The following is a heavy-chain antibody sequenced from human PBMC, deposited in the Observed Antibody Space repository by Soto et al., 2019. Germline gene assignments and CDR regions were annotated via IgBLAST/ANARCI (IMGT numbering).Heavy chain of an antibody. CDR1: GGTLSIYI. V-gene: IGHV1-69*02. Sequence: GVSVKVSCTASGGTLSIYIISWVRQAPGQGLEWMGRIIPILGIANYAQKFQGRVTITADKSTSTAYMELSSLRSEDTAVYYCASQDCSGGSCYGYAFDICGQGTMVTVSS. J-gene: IGHJ3*02. D-gene: IGHD2-15*01. CDR2: IIPILGIA. CDR3: ASQDCSGGSCYGYAFDI.